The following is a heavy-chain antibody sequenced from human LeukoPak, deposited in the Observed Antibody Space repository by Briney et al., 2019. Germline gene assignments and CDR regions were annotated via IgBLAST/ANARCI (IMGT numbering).Heavy chain of an antibody. D-gene: IGHD3-10*01. V-gene: IGHV3-7*01. CDR2: IKQDGTEK. CDR1: GFTFTNYW. J-gene: IGHJ4*02. Sequence: PGGSLRLSCAASGFTFTNYWMSWVRQAPGKGLEWVANIKQDGTEKNYVDSVKGRFTISRDNAKNSLYLQMGSLRAEDTAVYYCYGESYLFDYWGQGTLVTVSS. CDR3: YGESYLFDY.